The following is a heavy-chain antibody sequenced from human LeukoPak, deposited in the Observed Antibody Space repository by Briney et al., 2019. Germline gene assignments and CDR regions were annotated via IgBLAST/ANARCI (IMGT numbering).Heavy chain of an antibody. CDR1: GLTFSSYW. D-gene: IGHD2-2*01. CDR2: INSDGSST. CDR3: ARVASYCSSTSCYDAFDI. J-gene: IGHJ3*02. V-gene: IGHV3-74*01. Sequence: GGSLRLSCAASGLTFSSYWMHWVRQAPGKGLVWVSRINSDGSSTSYADSVKGRFTISRDNAKNTLYLQMNSLRAEDTAVYYCARVASYCSSTSCYDAFDIWGQGTMVTVSS.